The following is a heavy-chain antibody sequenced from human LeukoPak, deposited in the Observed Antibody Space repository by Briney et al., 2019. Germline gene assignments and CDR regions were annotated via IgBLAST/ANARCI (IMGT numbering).Heavy chain of an antibody. Sequence: PGGSLRLSCAASGFTFSGYIMNWVRQAPGKGLEWVSFIGTSGNTIYCADSVKGRFTVSRDNAKNSLYLQMNSLRAEDTAVYYCARDQWLDYWGQGTLVTVSS. V-gene: IGHV3-48*04. CDR3: ARDQWLDY. CDR2: IGTSGNTI. D-gene: IGHD6-19*01. CDR1: GFTFSGYI. J-gene: IGHJ4*02.